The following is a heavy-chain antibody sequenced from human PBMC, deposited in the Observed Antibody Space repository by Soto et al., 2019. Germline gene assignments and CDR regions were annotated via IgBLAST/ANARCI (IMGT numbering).Heavy chain of an antibody. CDR2: IYSSGTT. CDR3: ARGLRYLDWLSDY. CDR1: GASISGYF. J-gene: IGHJ4*02. D-gene: IGHD3-9*01. V-gene: IGHV4-59*01. Sequence: PSETLSLTCTVSGASISGYFWSWIRQPPGKGLEWIGYIYSSGTTNYNPSLKSRVTISVHTSKNQFSLELNSVTAADTAVYYCARGLRYLDWLSDYWGQGILVTVSS.